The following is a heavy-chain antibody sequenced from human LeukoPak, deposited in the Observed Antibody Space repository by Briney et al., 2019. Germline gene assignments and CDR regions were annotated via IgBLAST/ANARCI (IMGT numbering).Heavy chain of an antibody. CDR3: AKSMTLQWRGFFDL. CDR2: ISDSGANT. J-gene: IGHJ2*01. V-gene: IGHV3-23*01. D-gene: IGHD6-19*01. Sequence: PGGSLRLSCAASGLTFSSYWMHWVRQAPGKGLEWVSTISDSGANTYYADSVRGRFIISRDNSKNTLYLQKNSLRADDTAIYYCAKSMTLQWRGFFDLWGRGTHVTVSS. CDR1: GLTFSSYW.